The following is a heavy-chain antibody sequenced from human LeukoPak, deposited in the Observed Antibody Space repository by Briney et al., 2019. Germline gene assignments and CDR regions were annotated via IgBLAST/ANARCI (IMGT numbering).Heavy chain of an antibody. J-gene: IGHJ4*02. V-gene: IGHV1-2*02. D-gene: IGHD3-10*01. CDR2: INPNSGGT. Sequence: ASVKVSCKASGFTFTTFAFGWVRQAPGQGLEWMGWINPNSGGTNYAQEFQGRVTMTRDTSISTAYMELSRLRSDDTAVYYCARSPVGSSALGYWGQGTLVTVSS. CDR3: ARSPVGSSALGY. CDR1: GFTFTTFA.